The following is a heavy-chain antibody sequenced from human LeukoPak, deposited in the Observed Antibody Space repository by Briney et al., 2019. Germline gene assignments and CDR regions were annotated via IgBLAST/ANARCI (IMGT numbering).Heavy chain of an antibody. D-gene: IGHD6-13*01. CDR3: ARDITSSWYNWFDP. V-gene: IGHV3-74*01. CDR1: GFTFSSHW. Sequence: PGGSLRLSCAASGFTFSSHWMHWVRQAPGQGLVWVSRMNSDGSTTSYADSVKGRFTISRDNSKNTLYLQMNSLRAEDTAVYYCARDITSSWYNWFDPWGQGTLVTVSS. J-gene: IGHJ5*02. CDR2: MNSDGSTT.